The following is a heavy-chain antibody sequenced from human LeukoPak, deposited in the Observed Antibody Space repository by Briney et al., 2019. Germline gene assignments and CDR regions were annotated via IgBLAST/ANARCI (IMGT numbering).Heavy chain of an antibody. CDR1: GGSFSGYY. D-gene: IGHD3-22*01. CDR3: ARVVSYYYYYGMDV. J-gene: IGHJ6*04. Sequence: IPSETLSLTCAVYGGSFSGYYWSWTRQPPGKGLEWIGEINHSGSTNYNPSLKSRVTISVDTSKNQFSLKLSSVTAADTAVYYCARVVSYYYYYGMDVWGKGTTVTVSS. V-gene: IGHV4-34*01. CDR2: INHSGST.